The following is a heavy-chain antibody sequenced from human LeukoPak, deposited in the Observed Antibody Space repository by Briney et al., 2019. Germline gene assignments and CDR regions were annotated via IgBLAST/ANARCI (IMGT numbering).Heavy chain of an antibody. V-gene: IGHV4-39*01. D-gene: IGHD3-3*01. J-gene: IGHJ4*02. CDR1: GGSICSSSYY. Sequence: PSETLSLTCTVSGGSICSSSYYWGWIRQPPGKGLEWLGSIYYSGSTYYNPSLKRRVTISVDTSKNQFSLKLSSVTAADTAVYYCARRPTVFGVVINDYFDYWGQGTLVTVSS. CDR3: ARRPTVFGVVINDYFDY. CDR2: IYYSGST.